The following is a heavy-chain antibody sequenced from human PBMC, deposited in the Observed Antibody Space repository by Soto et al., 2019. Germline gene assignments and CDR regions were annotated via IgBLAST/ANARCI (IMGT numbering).Heavy chain of an antibody. J-gene: IGHJ6*02. D-gene: IGHD6-6*01. V-gene: IGHV4-34*01. Sequence: SETLSLTCTIYGGSFSGYYWSWIRQPPGKGLEWIGEINHSGSTNYSPSIKSRISISVDTSKDKFSLNMRSVTAADTVVYYCASGKTRTARPSLRYYYYGLDVWGQGTTVT. CDR2: INHSGST. CDR3: ASGKTRTARPSLRYYYYGLDV. CDR1: GGSFSGYY.